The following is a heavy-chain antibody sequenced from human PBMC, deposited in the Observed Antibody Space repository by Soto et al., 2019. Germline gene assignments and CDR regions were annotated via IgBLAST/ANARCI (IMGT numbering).Heavy chain of an antibody. J-gene: IGHJ4*02. V-gene: IGHV4-59*08. D-gene: IGHD5-18*01. CDR1: GGSISSYY. Sequence: SLTCTVSGGSISSYYWSWIRQPPGKGLEWIGYIYYSGSTNYNPSLKSRVTISVDTSKNQFSLKLSPVTAADTAVYCCARRYGSCFDYWGQGTLVTVSS. CDR3: ARRYGSCFDY. CDR2: IYYSGST.